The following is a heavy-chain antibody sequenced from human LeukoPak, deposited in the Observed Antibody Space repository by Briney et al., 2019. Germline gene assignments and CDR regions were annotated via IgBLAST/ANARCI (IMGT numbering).Heavy chain of an antibody. CDR2: INWNGGST. CDR3: AGDIYGGTVNWFDP. J-gene: IGHJ5*02. D-gene: IGHD4-23*01. Sequence: PGGSLRLSCAASGFNFDDYAMTWVRQAPGKGLEWVSGINWNGGSTVYADSVKGRFTISRDNPKNSVYLQMDSLGAEDTAFYYCAGDIYGGTVNWFDPRGQGTLVTVSS. V-gene: IGHV3-20*04. CDR1: GFNFDDYA.